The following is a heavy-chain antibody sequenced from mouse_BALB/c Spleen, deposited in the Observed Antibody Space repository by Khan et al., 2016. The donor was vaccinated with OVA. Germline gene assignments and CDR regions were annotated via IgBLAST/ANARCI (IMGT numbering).Heavy chain of an antibody. Sequence: VQLKESGPELVKPGASVKMSCKASGYKFSSYDMHWVKQKPGQGLEWIGYIYPYNDDAEYNEKFKGKAILTSDKSSSTAYLELSSLTSEDSAVYYGARVGYYGKGFAYWGQGTLVTVSA. CDR2: IYPYNDDA. V-gene: IGHV1S136*01. CDR3: ARVGYYGKGFAY. D-gene: IGHD2-1*01. CDR1: GYKFSSYD. J-gene: IGHJ3*01.